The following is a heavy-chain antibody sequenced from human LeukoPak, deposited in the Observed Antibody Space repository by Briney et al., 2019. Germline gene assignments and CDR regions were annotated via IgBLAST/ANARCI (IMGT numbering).Heavy chain of an antibody. J-gene: IGHJ5*02. CDR2: INHSGST. CDR1: GGSFSGYY. CDR3: ARGAYCSGGSCYLWGPGGNNWFDP. Sequence: SETLSLTCAVYGGSFSGYYWSWIRQPPGKGLEWIGEINHSGSTNYNPSLKSRVTISVDTSKNQSSLKLSSVTAADTAVYYCARGAYCSGGSCYLWGPGGNNWFDPWGQGTLVTVSS. V-gene: IGHV4-34*01. D-gene: IGHD2-15*01.